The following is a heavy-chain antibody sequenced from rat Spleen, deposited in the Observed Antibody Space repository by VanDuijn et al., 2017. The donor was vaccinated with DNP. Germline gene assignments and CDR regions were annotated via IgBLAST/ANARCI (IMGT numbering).Heavy chain of an antibody. CDR3: TRMAIAPGGFDY. D-gene: IGHD1-2*01. Sequence: EVQLVESGGGLVQPGRSLKLSCAASGFTFSNYYMAWVRQAPKKGLEWVATISYDGSSTYFPDSVKGRFTISRNNAKSTLYLQMNSLRSEDTATYYCTRMAIAPGGFDYWGQGVMVTVSS. V-gene: IGHV5-7*01. CDR1: GFTFSNYY. J-gene: IGHJ2*01. CDR2: ISYDGSST.